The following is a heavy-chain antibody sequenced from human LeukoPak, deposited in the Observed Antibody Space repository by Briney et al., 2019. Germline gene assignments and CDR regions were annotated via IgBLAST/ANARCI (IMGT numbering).Heavy chain of an antibody. J-gene: IGHJ1*01. CDR1: GYTFTNYA. CDR3: PRAYQSLEGLSLPAY. CDR2: IHPSTGNP. D-gene: IGHD3-3*01. Sequence: ASVKVSCKASGYTFTNYAMNWVRQAPGQGLEWMGWIHPSTGNPTYAQGFTGRFVFSLDTSVSTTYLQIISLKAEDTAVYYCPRAYQSLEGLSLPAYWGQGTVDSVS. V-gene: IGHV7-4-1*02.